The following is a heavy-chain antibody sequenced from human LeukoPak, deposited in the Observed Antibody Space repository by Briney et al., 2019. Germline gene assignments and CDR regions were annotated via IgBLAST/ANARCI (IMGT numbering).Heavy chain of an antibody. J-gene: IGHJ4*02. CDR2: IYPGDSDT. CDR1: GYSFTTYW. Sequence: TGESLEISCKGSGYSFTTYWIGWVRQMPGKGLEWMGIIYPGDSDTRYSPSFQGQVTISADKSISTAYLQWSSLKASDTAMYYCARTYCGGDCYYSYFDYWGQGTRVTVSS. CDR3: ARTYCGGDCYYSYFDY. V-gene: IGHV5-51*01. D-gene: IGHD2-21*02.